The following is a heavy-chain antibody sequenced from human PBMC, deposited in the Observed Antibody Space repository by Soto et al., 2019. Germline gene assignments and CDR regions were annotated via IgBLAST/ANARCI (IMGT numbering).Heavy chain of an antibody. CDR2: ISSSSSTI. D-gene: IGHD3-22*01. CDR1: GFSFSSYK. V-gene: IGHV3-48*01. Sequence: GGSLRLSCAASGFSFSSYKMNWVRQAPGKGLEWVSYISSSSSTIYYADSVKGRFTISRANAKNSLYLQMNSLRAEDTAVYYCARDPYDRSGYDDFDYWGQGTLVTVSS. CDR3: ARDPYDRSGYDDFDY. J-gene: IGHJ4*02.